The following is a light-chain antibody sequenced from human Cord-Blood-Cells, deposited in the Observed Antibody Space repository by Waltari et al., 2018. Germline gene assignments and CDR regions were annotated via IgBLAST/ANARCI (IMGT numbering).Light chain of an antibody. V-gene: IGKV1-33*01. CDR2: DAS. CDR3: QQYDNLLA. J-gene: IGKJ4*01. CDR1: QDISNY. Sequence: PMTQCPSCPYASGGVRVTITCQASQDISNYLNWYQQKPGKAPKLLIYDASNLETGVPSRFSGSGSGTDFTFTISSLQPEDIATYYCQQYDNLLAFGGGTKVEIK.